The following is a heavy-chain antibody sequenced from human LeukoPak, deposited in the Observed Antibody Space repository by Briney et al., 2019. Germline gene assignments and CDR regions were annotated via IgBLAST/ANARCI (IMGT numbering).Heavy chain of an antibody. D-gene: IGHD3-22*01. CDR2: ISANDGNT. CDR1: GYTFTSYG. J-gene: IGHJ4*02. V-gene: IGHV1-18*01. Sequence: ASVKVSCKASGYTFTSYGISWVRQAPGQGLEWMGWISANDGNTDYPQKLQGRVTMTTDTSTSTAYMELRSLRSDDTAVYYCARALGDYYDSSGYERKDPSFDYWGQGTLVTVSS. CDR3: ARALGDYYDSSGYERKDPSFDY.